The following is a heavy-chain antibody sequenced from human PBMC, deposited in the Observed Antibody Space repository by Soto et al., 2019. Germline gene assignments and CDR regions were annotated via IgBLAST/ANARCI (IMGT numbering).Heavy chain of an antibody. CDR3: AKDFIFGVVPRGMDV. CDR1: GFTFSDYY. D-gene: IGHD3-3*02. Sequence: GGSLRLSCVASGFTFSDYYMSWIRQAPGKGLEWLSYMSSSSSYIQYADSVKGRFTISRDNSKNTLYLQMNSLRAEDTAVYYCAKDFIFGVVPRGMDVWGQGTTVTVSS. V-gene: IGHV3-11*06. CDR2: MSSSSSYI. J-gene: IGHJ6*02.